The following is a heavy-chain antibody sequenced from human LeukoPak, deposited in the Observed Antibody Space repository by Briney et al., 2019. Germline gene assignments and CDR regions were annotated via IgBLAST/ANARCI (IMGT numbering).Heavy chain of an antibody. D-gene: IGHD5-24*01. Sequence: AASVNVSCKASGYTFSTYDVTWVRQAPGQGLEWMGGIIPIFGTANYAQKFQGRVTITADESTSTAYMELSSLRSEDTAVYYCASEMATASGAFDIWGQGTMVTVSS. CDR1: GYTFSTYD. CDR2: IIPIFGTA. CDR3: ASEMATASGAFDI. J-gene: IGHJ3*02. V-gene: IGHV1-69*13.